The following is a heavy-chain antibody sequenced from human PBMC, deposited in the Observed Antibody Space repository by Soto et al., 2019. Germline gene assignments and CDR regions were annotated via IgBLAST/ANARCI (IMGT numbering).Heavy chain of an antibody. V-gene: IGHV1-69*02. D-gene: IGHD3-22*01. CDR2: IIPILGIA. CDR3: ASRYDSSDY. J-gene: IGHJ4*02. Sequence: QVQLVQSGAEVKKPGSSVKVSCKASGGTFSSYTISWVRQAPGQGLEWMGRIIPILGIANYAQKFQGRVTITAGKSTSTAYMELSSLRSEDTGVYYCASRYDSSDYWGQGTLVTVSS. CDR1: GGTFSSYT.